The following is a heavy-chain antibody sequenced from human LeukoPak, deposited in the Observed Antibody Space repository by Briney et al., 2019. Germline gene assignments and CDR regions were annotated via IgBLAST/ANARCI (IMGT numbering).Heavy chain of an antibody. CDR3: ARVWRRGGGCSDH. CDR1: GFTFSDYY. V-gene: IGHV3-11*01. CDR2: ISSSGSTI. J-gene: IGHJ4*02. D-gene: IGHD2-15*01. Sequence: GGSLRLSCAASGFTFSDYYMSWIRQAPGKGLEWVSYISSSGSTIYYADSVKGRFTISRDNAKNSLYLQMNSLRVDDTAVYYCARVWRRGGGCSDHWGQGTLVTVSS.